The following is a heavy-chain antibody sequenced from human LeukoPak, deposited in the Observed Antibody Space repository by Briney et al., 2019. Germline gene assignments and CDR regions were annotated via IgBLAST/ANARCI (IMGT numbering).Heavy chain of an antibody. V-gene: IGHV1-69*01. CDR1: GGTFSSYA. CDR2: IIPIFGTA. J-gene: IGHJ4*02. D-gene: IGHD6-13*01. Sequence: SSVKASCKASGGTFSSYAISWVRQAPGQGLEWMGGIIPIFGTANYAQKFQGRVTITADESTSTAYMELSSLRSEDTAVYYCAREASDGSRPFDYWGQGTLVTVSS. CDR3: AREASDGSRPFDY.